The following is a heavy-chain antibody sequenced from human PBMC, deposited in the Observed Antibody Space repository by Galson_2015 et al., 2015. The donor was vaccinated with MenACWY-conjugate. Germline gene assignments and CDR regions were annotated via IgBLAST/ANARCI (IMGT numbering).Heavy chain of an antibody. CDR3: AKDGLLGLVILGYVDN. CDR1: RFIFSSYG. V-gene: IGHV3-30*18. Sequence: SLRLSCAASRFIFSSYGMHWVRQAPGKGLEWVAVISYDGCDTYYADSVKGRFTISRDNSKNTMYLQMNSLRTEDTAIYYCAKDGLLGLVILGYVDNWGQGTLVTVSS. D-gene: IGHD3/OR15-3a*01. CDR2: ISYDGCDT. J-gene: IGHJ4*02.